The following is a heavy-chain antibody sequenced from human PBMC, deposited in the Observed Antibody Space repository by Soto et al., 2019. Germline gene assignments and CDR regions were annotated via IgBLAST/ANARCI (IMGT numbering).Heavy chain of an antibody. CDR3: ARVAFGPIDY. CDR1: NYSISSGYY. V-gene: IGHV4-38-2*02. J-gene: IGHJ4*02. CDR2: MYHSGTT. Sequence: SETLSLTCTVSNYSISSGYYWGWIRQSPGEGLEWIVSMYHSGTTYYNPSLKSRVTISIDTSKNQFSLKLTSVTSADAAVYFCARVAFGPIDYWGQGTLVTVSS. D-gene: IGHD3-16*01.